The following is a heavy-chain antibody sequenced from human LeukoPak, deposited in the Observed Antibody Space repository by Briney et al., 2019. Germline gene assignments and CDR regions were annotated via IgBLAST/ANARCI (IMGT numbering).Heavy chain of an antibody. CDR3: ARRPPSIAALDP. CDR1: GGSFSGYY. Sequence: PSETLSLTCAVYGGSFSGYYWSWIRQPPGKGLEWIGEINHSGSTNYNPSLKSRVTISVDTSKNQFSLKLSSVTAADTAVYYCARRPPSIAALDPWGQGTLVTVSS. J-gene: IGHJ5*02. D-gene: IGHD6-6*01. V-gene: IGHV4-34*01. CDR2: INHSGST.